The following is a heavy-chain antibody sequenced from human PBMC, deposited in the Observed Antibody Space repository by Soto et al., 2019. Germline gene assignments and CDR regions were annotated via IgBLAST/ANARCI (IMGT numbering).Heavy chain of an antibody. CDR1: GGSISSGGFY. Sequence: SETLSLTCTVSGGSISSGGFYWSWIRQHPGKGLEWIGYIYYSGSSYYNPSIKSRVTISVDTSKTQFSLKLSAVAAADTAVYYCGRDLDSSGYYYGVGAFDIWGQGTMVTVS. CDR2: IYYSGSS. J-gene: IGHJ3*02. V-gene: IGHV4-31*03. CDR3: GRDLDSSGYYYGVGAFDI. D-gene: IGHD3-22*01.